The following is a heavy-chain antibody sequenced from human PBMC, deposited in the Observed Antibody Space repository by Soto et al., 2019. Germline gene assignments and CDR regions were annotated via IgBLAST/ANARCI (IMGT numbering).Heavy chain of an antibody. J-gene: IGHJ4*02. CDR2: ITNDGSNE. Sequence: GGSLRLSCAGSGFTFRWFGMNWVRQAPGKGLEWVARITNDGSNEYYVDSVKGRFTISRDNSKNTLYLQMDSLRAEDTAVYYCAKGEVRGIIPSYFDYWGLGTLVTVSS. CDR1: GFTFRWFG. D-gene: IGHD3-10*01. CDR3: AKGEVRGIIPSYFDY. V-gene: IGHV3-30*18.